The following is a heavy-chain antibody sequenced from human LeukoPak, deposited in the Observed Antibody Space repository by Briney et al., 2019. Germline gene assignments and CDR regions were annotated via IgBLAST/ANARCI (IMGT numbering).Heavy chain of an antibody. Sequence: SETLSLTCTVSGGSTSSGDYYWSWIRQPPGKGLEWLAYIYYSGSNYYNPSLKSRVTISVDTSENQFSLKLSSVTAADTAVYYCARDKRVVPATYYYYYMDVWGKGTTVTVSS. CDR3: ARDKRVVPATYYYYYMDV. J-gene: IGHJ6*03. CDR1: GGSTSSGDYY. D-gene: IGHD2-2*01. V-gene: IGHV4-30-4*08. CDR2: IYYSGSN.